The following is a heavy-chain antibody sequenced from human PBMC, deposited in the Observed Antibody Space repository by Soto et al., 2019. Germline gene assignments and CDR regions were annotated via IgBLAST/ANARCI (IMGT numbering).Heavy chain of an antibody. Sequence: QVQLQESGPGLVKPSQTLSLTCTVSGGSISSGGYSWSWIRQHPGQGLEWIGYIYYSGSTYYNPSLKSRVTISVDTSKNQFSLKLSSVTAADTAVYYCARDRYSDDDSTAFDIWGHGKMVTVSS. CDR1: GGSISSGGYS. V-gene: IGHV4-31*03. CDR2: IYYSGST. D-gene: IGHD3-22*01. CDR3: ARDRYSDDDSTAFDI. J-gene: IGHJ3*02.